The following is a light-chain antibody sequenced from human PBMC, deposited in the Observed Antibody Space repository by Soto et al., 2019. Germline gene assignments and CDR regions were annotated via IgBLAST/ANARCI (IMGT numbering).Light chain of an antibody. J-gene: IGKJ1*01. V-gene: IGKV3-20*01. CDR2: GAS. CDR1: QSVSSN. CDR3: QQYGSSGT. Sequence: EIVLTQSPATLSFSPGDRATLSCRASQSVSSNLAWYQQKPGQAPRLLIYGASTRATGIPARFSGSGSGTDFTLTISRLEPEDFAVYYCQQYGSSGTFGQGTKV.